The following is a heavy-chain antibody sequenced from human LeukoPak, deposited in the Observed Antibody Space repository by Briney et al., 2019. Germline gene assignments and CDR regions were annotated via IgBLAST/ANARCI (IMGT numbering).Heavy chain of an antibody. V-gene: IGHV1-2*02. CDR2: INPNSGGT. CDR3: ARRLRGGDTAMEFDH. J-gene: IGHJ4*02. CDR1: GYTFTGYY. D-gene: IGHD5-18*01. Sequence: GASVKVSCKASGYTFTGYYMHWVRQAPGQGLEWMGWINPNSGGTNYAQKFQGRVTMTRDTSISTAYMELSRLRSDDTAVYYCARRLRGGDTAMEFDHWGQGTLVTVSS.